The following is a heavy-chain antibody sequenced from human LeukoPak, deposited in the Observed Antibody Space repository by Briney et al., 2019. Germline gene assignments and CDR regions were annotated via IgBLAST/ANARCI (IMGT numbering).Heavy chain of an antibody. J-gene: IGHJ5*02. CDR2: TYYRSKWYN. CDR1: GDSFSSNSAA. CDR3: ARDEAIAAAHWFDP. Sequence: SQTLSLTCAISGDSFSSNSAAWNWIRQSPSRGLEWLGRTYYRSKWYNDYAVSVKSRITINPNTSKNQFSLQLNSVTPEDTAVYYCARDEAIAAAHWFDPWGQGTLVTVSS. V-gene: IGHV6-1*01. D-gene: IGHD6-13*01.